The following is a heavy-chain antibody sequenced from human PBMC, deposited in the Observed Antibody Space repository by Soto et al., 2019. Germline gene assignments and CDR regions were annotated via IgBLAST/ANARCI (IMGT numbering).Heavy chain of an antibody. D-gene: IGHD2-2*01. CDR1: GGTFSSYT. Sequence: SVKVSCKASGGTFSSYTISWVRQAPGQGLEWLGRIIPNLGNANYAQKLQGRVTMTTDTSTSTAYMELRSLRSDDTAVYYCARGVVPAAIHYYYYYMDVWGKGTTVTVSS. CDR3: ARGVVPAAIHYYYYYMDV. V-gene: IGHV1-69*08. J-gene: IGHJ6*03. CDR2: IIPNLGNA.